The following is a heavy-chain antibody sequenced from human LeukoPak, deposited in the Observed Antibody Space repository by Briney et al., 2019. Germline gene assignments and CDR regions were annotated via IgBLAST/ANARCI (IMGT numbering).Heavy chain of an antibody. Sequence: ASVKVSCKASGYTFTSYDINWVRQAPGQRLEWMGWINAGNGNTKYSQKFQGRVTITRDTSASTAYMELSSLRSEDTAVYYCARESSWLKWLGYWGQGTLVTVSS. V-gene: IGHV1-3*01. CDR3: ARESSWLKWLGY. CDR1: GYTFTSYD. D-gene: IGHD6-13*01. J-gene: IGHJ4*02. CDR2: INAGNGNT.